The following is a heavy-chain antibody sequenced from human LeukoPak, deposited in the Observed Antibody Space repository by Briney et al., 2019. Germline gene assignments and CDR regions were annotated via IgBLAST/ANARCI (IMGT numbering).Heavy chain of an antibody. Sequence: SETLSLTCTVIGGTISSYYWSWIRQPPGKGLEWIGYVYYSGSTNYNPSLKSRVTISVDTSKNQFSLKLSSVTAADTAVYYCASTPRRGGSLNYWGQGTLVTVSS. CDR1: GGTISSYY. CDR3: ASTPRRGGSLNY. V-gene: IGHV4-59*01. D-gene: IGHD1-26*01. J-gene: IGHJ4*02. CDR2: VYYSGST.